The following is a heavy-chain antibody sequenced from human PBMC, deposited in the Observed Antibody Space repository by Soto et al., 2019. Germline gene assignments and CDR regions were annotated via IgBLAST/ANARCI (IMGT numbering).Heavy chain of an antibody. D-gene: IGHD3-16*01. J-gene: IGHJ6*02. Sequence: QVQLVESGGGVVQPGRSLRLSCAASGFTFSSYAMHWVRQAPGKGLEWVAVISYDGSNKYYADSVKGRFTISRDNSKNTLYLQMNSLRAEDTAVYYCARDFTWDVWGQGTTVTVSS. CDR2: ISYDGSNK. V-gene: IGHV3-30-3*01. CDR3: ARDFTWDV. CDR1: GFTFSSYA.